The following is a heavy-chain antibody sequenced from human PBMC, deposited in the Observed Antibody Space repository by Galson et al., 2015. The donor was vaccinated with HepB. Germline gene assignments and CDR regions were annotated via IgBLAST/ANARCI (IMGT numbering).Heavy chain of an antibody. J-gene: IGHJ6*02. CDR2: FDPEDGET. Sequence: SVKVSCKVSGYTLTELSMHWVRQAPGKGLEWMGGFDPEDGETIYAQKFQGRVTMTEDTSTDTAYMELSSLRSEDTAVYYCATDRPHGSPVHRPQYYYYGMDVWGQGTTVTVSS. V-gene: IGHV1-24*01. D-gene: IGHD3-10*01. CDR3: ATDRPHGSPVHRPQYYYYGMDV. CDR1: GYTLTELS.